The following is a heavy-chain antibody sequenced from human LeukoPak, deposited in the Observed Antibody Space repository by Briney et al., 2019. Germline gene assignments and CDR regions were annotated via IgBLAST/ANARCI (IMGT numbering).Heavy chain of an antibody. V-gene: IGHV3-43*01. CDR2: ISWDGGST. Sequence: GGSLRLSCAASGFTFDDYTMHWVRQAPGEGLEWVSLISWDGGSTYYADSVKGRFTISRDNSKNSLYLQMNSLRTEDTALYYCAKDRSGWYNNYYYYGMDVWGQGTTVTVSS. CDR3: AKDRSGWYNNYYYYGMDV. J-gene: IGHJ6*02. D-gene: IGHD6-19*01. CDR1: GFTFDDYT.